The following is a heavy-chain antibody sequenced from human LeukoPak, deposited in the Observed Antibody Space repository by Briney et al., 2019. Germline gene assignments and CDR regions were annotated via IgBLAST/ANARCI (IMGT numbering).Heavy chain of an antibody. CDR1: GYTLTNYW. D-gene: IGHD2-2*01. J-gene: IGHJ4*02. CDR3: ARGRRYCSSSSCYDFDY. Sequence: RGESLKISCTGSGYTLTNYWIAWVRQMPGKGLDWMGIIYPGDSETTYSPSFQGQVTISADKSITTTYLQWSSLKASDTAIYYCARGRRYCSSSSCYDFDYWGQGTLVTVSS. CDR2: IYPGDSET. V-gene: IGHV5-51*01.